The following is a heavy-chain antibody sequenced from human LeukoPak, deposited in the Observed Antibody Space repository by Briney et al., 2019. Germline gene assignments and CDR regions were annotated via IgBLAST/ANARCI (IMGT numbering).Heavy chain of an antibody. D-gene: IGHD4-17*01. J-gene: IGHJ5*02. CDR2: IYYSGST. CDR1: GGSISSYY. CDR3: ARDHGDGGWFDP. V-gene: IGHV4-59*01. Sequence: SETLSLTCTVSGGSISSYYWSWIRQSPGKGLEWIGYIYYSGSTNYNPSLKSRVTISVDTSKNQFSLKLSSVTAADTAVYYCARDHGDGGWFDPWGQGTLVTVSS.